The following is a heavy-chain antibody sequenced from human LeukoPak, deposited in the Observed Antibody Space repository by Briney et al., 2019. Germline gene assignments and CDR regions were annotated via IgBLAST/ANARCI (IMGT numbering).Heavy chain of an antibody. J-gene: IGHJ4*02. Sequence: PGGSLRLSCAASGFTFSTFTMNWVRQAPGKGLEWVSSIISTDTTIYYADSVKGRFTISRDNAKNSLFLRMNSLRDEDTAVYYCARSASSDYWGQGTLVTVSS. CDR3: ARSASSDY. CDR1: GFTFSTFT. CDR2: IISTDTTI. V-gene: IGHV3-48*02. D-gene: IGHD1-26*01.